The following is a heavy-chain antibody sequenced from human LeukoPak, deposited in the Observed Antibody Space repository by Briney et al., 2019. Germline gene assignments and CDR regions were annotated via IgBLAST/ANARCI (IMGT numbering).Heavy chain of an antibody. CDR2: IYYSGSS. V-gene: IGHV4-59*01. CDR3: AREGVVIRSYYYYYMDV. J-gene: IGHJ6*03. Sequence: SETLSLTCTVSGGSISGYHWSWIRQPPGKGLEWLGYIYYSGSSNYNPSLKSRVTMSADTSKNQFSLKLSSVTAADTAVYYCAREGVVIRSYYYYYMDVWGKGTTVTVSS. CDR1: GGSISGYH. D-gene: IGHD3-22*01.